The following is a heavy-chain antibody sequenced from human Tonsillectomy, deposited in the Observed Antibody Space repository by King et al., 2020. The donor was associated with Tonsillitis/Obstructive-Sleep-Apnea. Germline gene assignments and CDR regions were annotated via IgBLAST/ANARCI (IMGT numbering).Heavy chain of an antibody. V-gene: IGHV1-18*01. CDR3: AGGSKGHYVDSSAYYTFAY. Sequence: HVQLVESGAEVKKPGASVKVSCKASGYFFTSYGISWVRQAPGQGLEWMGWISAYNGDTNYAQKLQGRVTMATDTSTSTGYMELRSLRSDDTGVYYCAGGSKGHYVDSSAYYTFAYWGQGTLVTVSS. J-gene: IGHJ4*02. D-gene: IGHD3-22*01. CDR1: GYFFTSYG. CDR2: ISAYNGDT.